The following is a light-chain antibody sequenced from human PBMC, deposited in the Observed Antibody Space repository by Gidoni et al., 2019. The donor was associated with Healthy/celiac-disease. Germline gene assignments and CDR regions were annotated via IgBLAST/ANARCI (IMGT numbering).Light chain of an antibody. CDR3: SSCGGSKKRYVI. Sequence: QSALTQPPSASGSPGQSVTISCTGTSSDVGGYHYVSWYQQLPGKAPKLMIYEVSKRPSGVPDRFSGSKSGNTASLTVSGLQAEDEADYYCSSCGGSKKRYVIFGGGTKLTVL. CDR2: EVS. V-gene: IGLV2-8*01. CDR1: SSDVGGYHY. J-gene: IGLJ2*01.